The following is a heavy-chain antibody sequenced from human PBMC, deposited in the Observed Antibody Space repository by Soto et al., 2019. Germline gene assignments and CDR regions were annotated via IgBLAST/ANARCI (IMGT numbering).Heavy chain of an antibody. CDR2: ISYDGSNK. J-gene: IGHJ4*02. V-gene: IGHV3-30*18. CDR1: GFTFSSYG. CDR3: ANFGIAVAEYFDY. D-gene: IGHD6-19*01. Sequence: GGSLRLSCAASGFTFSSYGMHWVRQAPGKGLEWVAVISYDGSNKYYADSVKGRFTISRDNSKNTLYLQMNSLRAEDTAVYYCANFGIAVAEYFDYWGQGTLVTVSS.